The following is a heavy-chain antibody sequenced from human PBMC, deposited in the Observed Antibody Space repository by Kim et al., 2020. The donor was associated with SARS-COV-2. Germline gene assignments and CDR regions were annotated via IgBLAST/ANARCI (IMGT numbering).Heavy chain of an antibody. Sequence: GGSLRLSCAASGFTVSSNYMSWVRQAPGNGLEWVSVIYSGGSTYYADSVKGRFTISRDNSKNTLYLQMNSLRAEDTAVYYCARSKGACPGNEGCYYYGMDVWGQGTTVTVSS. J-gene: IGHJ6*02. V-gene: IGHV3-66*01. CDR1: GFTVSSNY. D-gene: IGHD2-8*02. CDR2: IYSGGST. CDR3: ARSKGACPGNEGCYYYGMDV.